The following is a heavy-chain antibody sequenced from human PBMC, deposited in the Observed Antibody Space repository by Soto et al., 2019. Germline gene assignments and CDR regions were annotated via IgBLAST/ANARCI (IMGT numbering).Heavy chain of an antibody. V-gene: IGHV4-59*08. J-gene: IGHJ3*02. CDR3: ARSCYGRSGGSCYAAFDI. CDR1: GGSISSYY. CDR2: IYYSGST. Sequence: SETLSLTCTVSGGSISSYYWSWIRQPPGKGLEWIGYIYYSGSTNYNPSLKSRVTISVDTSKNQFSLKLSSVTAADTAVYYCARSCYGRSGGSCYAAFDIWGQGTMVTVSS. D-gene: IGHD2-15*01.